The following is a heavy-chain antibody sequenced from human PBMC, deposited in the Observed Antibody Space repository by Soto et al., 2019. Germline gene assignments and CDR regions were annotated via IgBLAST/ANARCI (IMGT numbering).Heavy chain of an antibody. CDR3: ARKGYIGNFAMDV. Sequence: ASVKVSCKASGYTFKSYDVMWVRKAPGQGLEWMGWISGRNGKADYAENFQGRVIMTTDTSTATASMDLRGLRSDDTAVYYCARKGYIGNFAMDVWGQGTTVTVSS. J-gene: IGHJ6*02. CDR2: ISGRNGKA. D-gene: IGHD5-12*01. CDR1: GYTFKSYD. V-gene: IGHV1-18*04.